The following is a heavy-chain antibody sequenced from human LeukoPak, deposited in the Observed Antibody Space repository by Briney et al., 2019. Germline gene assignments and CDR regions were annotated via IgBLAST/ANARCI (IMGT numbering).Heavy chain of an antibody. J-gene: IGHJ6*03. CDR1: GFTFSSYW. Sequence: GGSLRLSCAASGFTFSSYWMSWARQAPGKGLEWVANIKQDGSEKYYVDSVKGRFTISRDNAKNSLYLQMNSLRAEDTAVYYCARVSSKATVRGLITKKNYYYYYMDVWGKGTTVTISS. CDR3: ARVSSKATVRGLITKKNYYYYYMDV. V-gene: IGHV3-7*01. CDR2: IKQDGSEK. D-gene: IGHD3-10*01.